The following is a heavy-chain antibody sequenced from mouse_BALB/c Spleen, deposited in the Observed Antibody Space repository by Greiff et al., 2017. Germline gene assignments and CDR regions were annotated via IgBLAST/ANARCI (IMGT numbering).Heavy chain of an antibody. CDR2: IYPSDSYT. CDR3: TRSPLPNPYAMDY. V-gene: IGHV1-69*02. D-gene: IGHD2-10*01. CDR1: GYTFTSYW. J-gene: IGHJ4*01. Sequence: QVHVKQPGAELVRPGASVKLSCKASGYTFTSYWINWVKQRPGQGLEWIGNIYPSDSYTNYNQKFKDKATLTVDKSSSTAYMQLSSPTSEDSAVYYCTRSPLPNPYAMDYWGQGTSVTVSS.